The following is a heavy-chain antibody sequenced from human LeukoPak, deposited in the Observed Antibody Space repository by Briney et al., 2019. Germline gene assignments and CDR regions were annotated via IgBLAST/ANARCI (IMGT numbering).Heavy chain of an antibody. J-gene: IGHJ4*02. CDR3: ARALPPNWNDGENYYFDY. Sequence: PSETLSLTCTVSGGSINSYYWNWLRQSAGKGLEWIGYIYYSGSTNYNPSLKSRVTISVDTSKNPFSLKLSSVTAADTAVYYCARALPPNWNDGENYYFDYWGQGTLVTVSS. V-gene: IGHV4-59*01. CDR1: GGSINSYY. CDR2: IYYSGST. D-gene: IGHD1-1*01.